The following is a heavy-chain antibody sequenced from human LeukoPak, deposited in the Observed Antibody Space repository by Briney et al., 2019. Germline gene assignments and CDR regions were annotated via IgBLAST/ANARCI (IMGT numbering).Heavy chain of an antibody. CDR2: IGTAGDT. J-gene: IGHJ6*02. Sequence: GGSLRLSCAASGFTFSSYDMHWVRQATGKGLEWVSAIGTAGDTYYPGSVKGRFTISRENAKNSLYLQMNSLRAGDTAVYYCARGGSGWTLGSGMDVWGQGTTVTVSS. CDR1: GFTFSSYD. D-gene: IGHD6-19*01. CDR3: ARGGSGWTLGSGMDV. V-gene: IGHV3-13*01.